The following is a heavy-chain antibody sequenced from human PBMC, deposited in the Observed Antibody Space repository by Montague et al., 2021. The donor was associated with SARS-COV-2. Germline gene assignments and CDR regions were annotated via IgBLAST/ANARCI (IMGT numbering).Heavy chain of an antibody. V-gene: IGHV4-59*01. CDR1: GGSISNYY. J-gene: IGHJ6*02. CDR2: IYNGGST. D-gene: IGHD3-3*01. Sequence: SETLSLTCTVSGGSISNYYWSWIRQPPGKGLEWIGYIYNGGSTNYNPSLRSQVTISVDPSEIQFSLRLSSVTAADTAVYYCAREAVEKRVRTRMTGRLEENYYYVLDVWGQGTTVIVSS. CDR3: AREAVEKRVRTRMTGRLEENYYYVLDV.